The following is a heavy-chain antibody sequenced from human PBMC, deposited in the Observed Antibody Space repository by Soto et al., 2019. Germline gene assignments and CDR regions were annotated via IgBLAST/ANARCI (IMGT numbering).Heavy chain of an antibody. V-gene: IGHV4-34*01. Sequence: QVQLQQWGAGLLKPSETLSLSCAVYGGYFNDNYYTWFRQPPGKGLEWIGEISRSGTTKYIPSLKSRASRSFDTSKTQVSLKVTSVTAADTAVYYCATSLWFGTQVELWGQGALVTVSS. D-gene: IGHD3-10*01. CDR1: GGYFNDNY. J-gene: IGHJ5*02. CDR2: ISRSGTT. CDR3: ATSLWFGTQVEL.